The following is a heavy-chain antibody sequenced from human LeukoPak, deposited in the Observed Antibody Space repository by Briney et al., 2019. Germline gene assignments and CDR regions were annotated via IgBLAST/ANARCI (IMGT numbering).Heavy chain of an antibody. D-gene: IGHD3-9*01. CDR1: GGSITSGDYT. V-gene: IGHV4-61*08. CDR3: ATDRGHYDMSTKGGFVADYHNYMDV. Sequence: SETLSLTCAVSGGSITSGDYTWSWIRQLPGKGLEWNGEVYSDTGCTTYNPSLASRITISAATEKIPISLTLSSVTAADTAVYYCATDRGHYDMSTKGGFVADYHNYMDVWGKGTTVTVSS. CDR2: VYSDTGCT. J-gene: IGHJ6*03.